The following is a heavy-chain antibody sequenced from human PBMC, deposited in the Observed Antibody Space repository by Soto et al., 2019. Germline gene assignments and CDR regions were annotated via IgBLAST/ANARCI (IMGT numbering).Heavy chain of an antibody. CDR2: ISGSGGST. D-gene: IGHD2-2*01. CDR1: GFPFSSYA. V-gene: IGHV3-23*01. Sequence: GGSLRLSCAASGFPFSSYAMSWVRQAPGKGLEWVSAISGSGGSTYYADSVKGRFTISRDNSKNTLYLQMNSLRAEDTAVYYCAKGSSSSSPYYYYGMDVWGQGTTVTVSS. CDR3: AKGSSSSSPYYYYGMDV. J-gene: IGHJ6*02.